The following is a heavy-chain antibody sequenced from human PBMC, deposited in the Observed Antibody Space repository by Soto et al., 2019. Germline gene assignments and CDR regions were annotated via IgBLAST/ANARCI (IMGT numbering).Heavy chain of an antibody. D-gene: IGHD3-10*01. CDR3: ARGGRGVRGVIITSPLDY. CDR2: INPSGGST. J-gene: IGHJ4*02. V-gene: IGHV1-46*01. Sequence: ASVKVSCKASGYTFTSYYMHWVRQAPGQGLEWMGIINPSGGSTSYAQKFQGRVTMTRDTSTSTVYMELSSLRSEDTAVYYCARGGRGVRGVIITSPLDYWGQGTLVTVSS. CDR1: GYTFTSYY.